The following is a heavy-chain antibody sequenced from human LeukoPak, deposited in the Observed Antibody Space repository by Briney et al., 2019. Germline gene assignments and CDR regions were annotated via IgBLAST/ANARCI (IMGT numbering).Heavy chain of an antibody. CDR3: AREVFFQFDN. Sequence: GGSLRLSCAASGFTFSSYWMSWVRQAPGRGLEWVATIAANGNDKDYEDALQGRFTISRDNARNSLSLRIDSLRAEDTAQYYCAREVFFQFDNWGQGALVTVSS. V-gene: IGHV3-7*03. J-gene: IGHJ4*02. CDR2: IAANGNDK. CDR1: GFTFSSYW.